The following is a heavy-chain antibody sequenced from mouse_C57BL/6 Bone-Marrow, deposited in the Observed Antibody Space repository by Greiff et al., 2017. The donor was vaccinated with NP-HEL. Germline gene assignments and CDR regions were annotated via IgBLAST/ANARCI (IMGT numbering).Heavy chain of an antibody. CDR2: IYPRSGNT. V-gene: IGHV1-81*01. Sequence: QVQLKESGAELARPGASVKLSCKASGYTFTSYGISWVKQRTGQGLEWIGEIYPRSGNTYYNEKFKGKATLTADKSSSTAYMELRSLTSEDSAVYFCARSGETKFAYWGQGTLVTVSA. CDR3: ARSGETKFAY. D-gene: IGHD2-13*01. CDR1: GYTFTSYG. J-gene: IGHJ3*01.